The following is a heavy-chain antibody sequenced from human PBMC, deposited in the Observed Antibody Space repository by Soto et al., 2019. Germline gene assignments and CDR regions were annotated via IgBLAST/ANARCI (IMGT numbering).Heavy chain of an antibody. CDR2: ISAYNGTT. CDR3: SRDLGAAAPENWFDP. J-gene: IGHJ5*02. Sequence: ASVKVSCNASGCTFTLFGISGVRQAPGQWLEWMGWISAYNGTTDYAQKLQGRVTMTTDTSTSTAYKELRSLRSDDTGLYYCSRDLGAAAPENWFDPWGQGTLVTVSS. CDR1: GCTFTLFG. V-gene: IGHV1-18*01. D-gene: IGHD2-15*01.